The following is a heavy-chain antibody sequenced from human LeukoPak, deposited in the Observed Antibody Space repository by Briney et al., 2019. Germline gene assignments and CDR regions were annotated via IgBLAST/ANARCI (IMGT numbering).Heavy chain of an antibody. J-gene: IGHJ4*02. D-gene: IGHD6-19*01. CDR2: ISYEGSKQ. CDR1: GFXFSTYT. CDR3: ARAPYTSGWYFAFDY. Sequence: GGSLRLSCAASGFXFSTYTIHWVRQAPGKGLEWVALISYEGSKQDYADSVKGRFTISRDNSQNTLYLEINSLRTEDTAVYYCARAPYTSGWYFAFDYWGQGTLVTVSS. V-gene: IGHV3-30-3*01.